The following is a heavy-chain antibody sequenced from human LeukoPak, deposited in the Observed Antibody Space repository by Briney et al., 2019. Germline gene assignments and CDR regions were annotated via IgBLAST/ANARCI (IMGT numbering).Heavy chain of an antibody. J-gene: IGHJ4*02. V-gene: IGHV3-23*01. Sequence: GVYLRLYSAASGFTVSSGWMSWVRQAPGKGLEWVSGISGSGGSTYYADSVKGRFTISRDNSKNTLYLQMNSLRAEDTAVYYCAKGGSGSYYEFDYWGQGTLVTVSS. CDR1: GFTVSSGW. CDR3: AKGGSGSYYEFDY. CDR2: ISGSGGST. D-gene: IGHD3-10*01.